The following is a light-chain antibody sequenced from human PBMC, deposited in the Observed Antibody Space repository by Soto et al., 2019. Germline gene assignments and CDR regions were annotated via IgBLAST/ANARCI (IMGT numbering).Light chain of an antibody. J-gene: IGLJ1*01. CDR2: DVS. CDR3: SSYTSSSSLNYV. CDR1: SSDVGGYNY. V-gene: IGLV2-14*01. Sequence: QSALTQPASVSGSPGQSITISCTGTSSDVGGYNYVSRYQQHPGKAPKLMIYDVSSRPSGVSNRFSGSKSGNTASLTISGLQAEDEADYYCSSYTSSSSLNYVFGTGTKLTFL.